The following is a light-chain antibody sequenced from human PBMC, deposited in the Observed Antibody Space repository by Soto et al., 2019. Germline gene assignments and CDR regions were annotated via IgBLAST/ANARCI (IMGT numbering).Light chain of an antibody. CDR2: GAF. CDR1: QIIGTN. V-gene: IGKV3-15*01. Sequence: ENVLTQSPATLSVSPGERATLSCRTSQIIGTNLVWNQQKPGQAPRLLIYGAFSRAPGFPVRFRGTGSGSEFPLTISSLQTEDGALYYCQQYDKWPYTFGQGTNLEIK. J-gene: IGKJ2*01. CDR3: QQYDKWPYT.